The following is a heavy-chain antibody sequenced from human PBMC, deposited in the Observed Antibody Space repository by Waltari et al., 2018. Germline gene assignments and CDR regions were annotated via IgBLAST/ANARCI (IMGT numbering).Heavy chain of an antibody. CDR2: IYYSGST. V-gene: IGHV4-31*03. CDR3: ARDNGDSSVDY. J-gene: IGHJ4*02. CDR1: GGYISSGGYS. D-gene: IGHD3-22*01. Sequence: QVQLQESGPGLVKPSQTLSLTCTVSGGYISSGGYSWSWIRPHPGKGLEWMGHIYYSGSTYYNPSLKSRIAISVDTSKNLFSLKLSSVTAADTAVYYCARDNGDSSVDYWGQGTQVTVSS.